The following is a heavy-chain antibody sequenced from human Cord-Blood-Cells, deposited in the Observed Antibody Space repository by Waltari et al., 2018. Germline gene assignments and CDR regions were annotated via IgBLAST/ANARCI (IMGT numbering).Heavy chain of an antibody. J-gene: IGHJ4*02. D-gene: IGHD6-13*01. CDR3: ARAKEQQLGSFDY. CDR1: GGTFSSYA. CDR2: IIPIFGTT. Sequence: QVQLVQSGAEVKTPGSSVKVSCQASGGTFSSYASSLGRQASGQGLEWMGGIIPIFGTTNYAQKFQGRVTITADESTSTAYMELSSLRSEDTAVYYCARAKEQQLGSFDYWGQGTLVTVSS. V-gene: IGHV1-69*01.